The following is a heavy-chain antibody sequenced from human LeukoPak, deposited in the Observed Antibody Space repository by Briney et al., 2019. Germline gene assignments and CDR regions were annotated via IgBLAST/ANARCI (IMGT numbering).Heavy chain of an antibody. CDR2: IWYDGSNK. J-gene: IGHJ6*01. Sequence: PGGSMRLAREASRFTFSSLGMHWVSQAPGRGREWAAVIWYDGSNKYYADSVKGRFTISRDNSKNTLYRQMNSLRAEDTAVYYCARDICSSTSCYSYYYYCGMDVWGQGTTGTVSS. CDR3: ARDICSSTSCYSYYYYCGMDV. CDR1: RFTFSSLG. D-gene: IGHD2-2*01. V-gene: IGHV3-33*01.